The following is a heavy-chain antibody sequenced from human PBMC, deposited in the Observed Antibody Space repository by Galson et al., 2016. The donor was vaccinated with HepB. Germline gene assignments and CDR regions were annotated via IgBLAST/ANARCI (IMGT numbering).Heavy chain of an antibody. CDR2: IYYSGSA. V-gene: IGHV4-39*07. J-gene: IGHJ6*02. Sequence: SETLSLTCTVSGYSISKSDYYRAYYWGWIRQPPGKGLEWIGSIYYSGSAYYNPSLRSRLTMSIDTSTNQFSLLLGSVTAADTAVYYCARLGGAYTRGGMDVWGQGTAVIVSS. CDR1: GYSISKSDYYRAYY. D-gene: IGHD3-16*01. CDR3: ARLGGAYTRGGMDV.